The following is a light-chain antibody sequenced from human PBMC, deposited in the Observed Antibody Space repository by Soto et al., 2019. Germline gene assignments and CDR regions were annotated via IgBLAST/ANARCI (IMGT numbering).Light chain of an antibody. Sequence: DIQMTQSPSSVSASVGDRVTITCQASQGISRSLAWYQQKPGKAPKLLIYSASSLQSGVPSRFSGSGFETDFTLTISSLRPEDFATYYCQQADTFPITFGQGTRLEIK. CDR3: QQADTFPIT. V-gene: IGKV1D-12*01. CDR2: SAS. CDR1: QGISRS. J-gene: IGKJ5*01.